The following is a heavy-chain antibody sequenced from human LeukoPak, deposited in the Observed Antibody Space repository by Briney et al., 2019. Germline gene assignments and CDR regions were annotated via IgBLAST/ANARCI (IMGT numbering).Heavy chain of an antibody. Sequence: PGGSLRLSCAASGFTFSSYGMSWVRQAPGEGLEWVSAISYSGGSTYYADSVKGRFTISRDNSKNTLYLQMNSLRAEDTAVYYCAKDGRRIDGRSGYPNYYYYYMDVWGKGTTVTVSS. V-gene: IGHV3-23*01. J-gene: IGHJ6*03. CDR3: AKDGRRIDGRSGYPNYYYYYMDV. D-gene: IGHD3-3*01. CDR1: GFTFSSYG. CDR2: ISYSGGST.